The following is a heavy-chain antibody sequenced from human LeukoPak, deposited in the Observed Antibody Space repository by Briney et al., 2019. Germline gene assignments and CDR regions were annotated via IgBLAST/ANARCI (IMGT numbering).Heavy chain of an antibody. V-gene: IGHV1-18*01. J-gene: IGHJ4*02. CDR1: GYSFTKYG. CDR3: SRTFAVSYRRVGEYDY. D-gene: IGHD3-10*01. Sequence: ASVKVSCKASGYSFTKYGINWIRQAPGQGPEWMGWISGYSGDTDFAQKFEGRLTMTTDTSTNTSYMELRSLTSDDTAVYYCSRTFAVSYRRVGEYDYWGQGTLVTVSS. CDR2: ISGYSGDT.